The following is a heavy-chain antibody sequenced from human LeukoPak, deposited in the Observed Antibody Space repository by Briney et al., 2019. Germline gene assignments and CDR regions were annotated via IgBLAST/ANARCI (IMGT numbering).Heavy chain of an antibody. V-gene: IGHV1-69*04. CDR3: ARDGPYRTLYSSGWYPPYNWFDP. CDR2: IIPILGIA. Sequence: GASVKVSCKASGGTFSSYAISWVRQAPGQGLEWMGRIIPILGIANYAQKFQGRVTITADKSTSTAYMELSSLRSEDTAVYYCARDGPYRTLYSSGWYPPYNWFDPWGQGTLVTVSS. J-gene: IGHJ5*02. CDR1: GGTFSSYA. D-gene: IGHD6-19*01.